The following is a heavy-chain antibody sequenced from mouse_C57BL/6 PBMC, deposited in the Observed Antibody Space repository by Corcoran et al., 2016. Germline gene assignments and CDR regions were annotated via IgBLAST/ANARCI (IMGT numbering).Heavy chain of an antibody. Sequence: EVQLQQSGPELVKPGASVKISCKASGYTFTDYYMNWVKQSHGKSLEWIGDINPNNGGTSYNQKFKGKATLTVDKSSSTAYMELRSLTSEDSAVYYCARVGPAMDYWGQGTPVTVSS. D-gene: IGHD4-1*01. V-gene: IGHV1-26*01. CDR2: INPNNGGT. CDR1: GYTFTDYY. CDR3: ARVGPAMDY. J-gene: IGHJ4*01.